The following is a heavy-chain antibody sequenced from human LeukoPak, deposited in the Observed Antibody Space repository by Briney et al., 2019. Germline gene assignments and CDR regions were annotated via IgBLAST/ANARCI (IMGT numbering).Heavy chain of an antibody. CDR2: IYYSGST. V-gene: IGHV4-59*01. CDR1: GGSISSYY. CDR3: ARGDDFWSGYYGY. D-gene: IGHD3-3*01. J-gene: IGHJ4*02. Sequence: SQTLSLTCTVSGGSISSYYWSWIRQPPGKGLEWIGYIYYSGSTNYNPSLKSRVTISVDTSKNQFSLKLSSVTAADTAVYYCARGDDFWSGYYGYWGQGTLVTVSS.